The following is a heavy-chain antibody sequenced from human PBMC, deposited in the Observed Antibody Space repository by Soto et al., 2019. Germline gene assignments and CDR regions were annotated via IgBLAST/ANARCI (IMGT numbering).Heavy chain of an antibody. CDR3: AKVRYYDFWSGYYDFDY. CDR1: GFTFSSYA. J-gene: IGHJ4*02. CDR2: ISGSGGST. Sequence: GGSLRLSCAASGFTFSSYAMSWVRQAPGKGLEWVSAISGSGGSTYYADSVKGRFTISRDNSKNTLYLQMNSLRAEDTAVYYCAKVRYYDFWSGYYDFDYWGQGTLVTVSS. V-gene: IGHV3-23*01. D-gene: IGHD3-3*01.